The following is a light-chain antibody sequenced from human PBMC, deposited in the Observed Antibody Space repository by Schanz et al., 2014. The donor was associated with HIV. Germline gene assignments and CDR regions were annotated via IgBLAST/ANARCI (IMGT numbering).Light chain of an antibody. Sequence: EAVLTQSPGSLSLSPGGRATLSCGASQRLSSSYLAWYQQKRDQPPRLVIYATSTRAAGIPDRFSGTGSGTDFTLTISSLEPEDFAVYYCQQRSNWPPGGTFGQGTKLEIK. CDR1: QRLSSSY. J-gene: IGKJ2*02. CDR3: QQRSNWPPGGT. CDR2: ATS. V-gene: IGKV3D-20*02.